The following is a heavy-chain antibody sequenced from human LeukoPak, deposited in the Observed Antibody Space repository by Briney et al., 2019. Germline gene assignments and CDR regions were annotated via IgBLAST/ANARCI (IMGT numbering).Heavy chain of an antibody. D-gene: IGHD6-13*01. J-gene: IGHJ4*02. Sequence: PSETLSLTCTVSGGSMSRYYWSWIRQPPGKGLEWIGEINHSGSTNYNPSLKSRVTISVDTSKNQFSLKLSSVTAADTAVYYCARVGSSSWYGSSAPVTFDYWGQGTLVTVSS. CDR3: ARVGSSSWYGSSAPVTFDY. V-gene: IGHV4-34*01. CDR1: GGSMSRYY. CDR2: INHSGST.